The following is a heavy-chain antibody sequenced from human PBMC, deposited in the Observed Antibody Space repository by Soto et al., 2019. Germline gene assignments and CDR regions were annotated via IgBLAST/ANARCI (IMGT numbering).Heavy chain of an antibody. CDR2: IYYSGST. J-gene: IGHJ3*02. V-gene: IGHV4-31*03. D-gene: IGHD3-10*01. CDR3: ASPGGGYGSGSYWGKQGDAFAI. CDR1: GGSISSGGYY. Sequence: SETLSLTCTVSGGSISSGGYYWSWIRQHPGKGLEWIGYIYYSGSTYYNPSLKSRVTISVDTSKNQFSLKLSSVTAADTAVYYCASPGGGYGSGSYWGKQGDAFAIWGQGTMVTVSS.